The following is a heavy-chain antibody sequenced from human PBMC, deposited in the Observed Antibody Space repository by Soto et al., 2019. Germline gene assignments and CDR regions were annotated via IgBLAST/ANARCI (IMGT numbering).Heavy chain of an antibody. D-gene: IGHD6-6*01. CDR3: ARVDPTFVCLDY. CDR1: GGSISNYY. Sequence: SETLSLTCTVSGGSISNYYWSWIRQPPGKGLEWIGYIYYSGSTNYNPSLKSRVTISVDTSKNQFSLKLSSVTAADTAVYYCARVDPTFVCLDYWGQGTQVTVSS. CDR2: IYYSGST. V-gene: IGHV4-59*12. J-gene: IGHJ4*02.